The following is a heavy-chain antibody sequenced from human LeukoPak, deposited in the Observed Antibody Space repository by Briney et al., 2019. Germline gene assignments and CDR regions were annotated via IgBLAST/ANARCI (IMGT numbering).Heavy chain of an antibody. CDR2: INHSGST. J-gene: IGHJ5*02. CDR1: GGSFSGYY. D-gene: IGHD1-14*01. V-gene: IGHV4-34*01. Sequence: SETLSLTCAVYGGSFSGYYWSWIRQPPGKGLEWIGEINHSGSTNYSPSLRSRVFISVDTSNNQFSLSLSSVTAADTAVYYCARGPAQVNNWFDPWGQGTLVTVSS. CDR3: ARGPAQVNNWFDP.